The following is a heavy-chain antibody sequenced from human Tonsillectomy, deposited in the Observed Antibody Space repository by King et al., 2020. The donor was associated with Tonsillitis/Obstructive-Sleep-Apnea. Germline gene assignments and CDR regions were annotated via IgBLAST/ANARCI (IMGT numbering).Heavy chain of an antibody. V-gene: IGHV1-69*09. CDR2: IIPILGIA. Sequence: VQLVESGAEVKKPGSSVKVSCTASGGTFSNYSISWVRQAPGRGLEWMGRIIPILGIAKYPQKFRGRVTITADKSTSTAYMYFSSLRSEDTAVYYCARDGFRHYYYYMDVWGKGTTVTVSS. CDR3: ARDGFRHYYYYMDV. J-gene: IGHJ6*03. D-gene: IGHD2/OR15-2a*01. CDR1: GGTFSNYS.